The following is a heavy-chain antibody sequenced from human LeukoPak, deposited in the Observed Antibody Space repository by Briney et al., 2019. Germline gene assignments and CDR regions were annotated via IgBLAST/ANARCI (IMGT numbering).Heavy chain of an antibody. V-gene: IGHV4-4*07. Sequence: PSETLSLTCTVSGGSISSYYWSWIRQPAGKGLEWIGRINTSGSPNYNPSLKSRVTMSVDTSKNQFSLKLRSMTAADTALYYCARGRSATMFDYWGQGTLVTVSS. J-gene: IGHJ4*02. CDR1: GGSISSYY. CDR3: ARGRSATMFDY. D-gene: IGHD3-10*01. CDR2: INTSGSP.